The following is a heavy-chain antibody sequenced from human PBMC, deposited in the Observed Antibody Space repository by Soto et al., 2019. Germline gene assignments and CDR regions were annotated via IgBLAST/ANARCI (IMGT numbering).Heavy chain of an antibody. Sequence: GESLKISCKGSGYSFAGYWITWVRQRPGKGLEWMGRIDPSDSQTYYSPSFRGHVTISVTKSITTVFLQWSSLRASDTAMYYCARQIYDSDTGPNFQYYFDSWGQGTPVTVS. CDR2: IDPSDSQT. CDR3: ARQIYDSDTGPNFQYYFDS. V-gene: IGHV5-10-1*01. J-gene: IGHJ4*02. CDR1: GYSFAGYW. D-gene: IGHD3-22*01.